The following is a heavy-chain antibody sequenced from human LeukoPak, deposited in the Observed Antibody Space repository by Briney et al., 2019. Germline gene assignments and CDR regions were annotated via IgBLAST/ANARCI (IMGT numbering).Heavy chain of an antibody. CDR1: GFTFSSYS. CDR3: ARGTYSSGWYYFDY. J-gene: IGHJ4*02. CDR2: ISSSSTYI. V-gene: IGHV3-21*01. D-gene: IGHD6-19*01. Sequence: GGSLRLSCAASGFTFSSYSMNWVRQAPGKGLEWVSSISSSSTYIDYADSVKGRFTISRDNAKDSLYLQMNSLRAEDTAVYYCARGTYSSGWYYFDYWGLGTLVTVSS.